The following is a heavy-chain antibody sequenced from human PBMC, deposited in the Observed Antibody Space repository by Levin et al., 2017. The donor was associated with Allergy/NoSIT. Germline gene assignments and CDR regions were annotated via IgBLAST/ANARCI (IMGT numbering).Heavy chain of an antibody. J-gene: IGHJ6*02. D-gene: IGHD5/OR15-5a*01. CDR2: INYRGGT. CDR3: ARNRIIVSGGNDYYYGMDV. CDR1: GGSVSSGTYY. V-gene: IGHV4-61*01. Sequence: SQTLSLTCRVSGGSVSSGTYYWSWLRRPPGKGLEWIGYINYRGGTKYNPSLESRVTISVDTSKNEFSLKVTSVTAADTAVYYRARNRIIVSGGNDYYYGMDVWGQGTTVTVS.